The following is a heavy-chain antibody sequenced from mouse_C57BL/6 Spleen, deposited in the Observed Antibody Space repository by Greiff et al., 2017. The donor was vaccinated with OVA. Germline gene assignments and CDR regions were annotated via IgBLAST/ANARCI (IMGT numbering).Heavy chain of an antibody. J-gene: IGHJ2*01. CDR3: ARSPGSSSIYFDY. CDR2: IYPGSGST. D-gene: IGHD1-1*01. V-gene: IGHV1-55*01. CDR1: GYTFTSYW. Sequence: QVQLQQSGAELVKPGASVKMSCKASGYTFTSYWITWVKQRPGQGLEWIGDIYPGSGSTNYNEKFKSKATLTVDTSSSTAYMQLSSLTSEDSAVYYCARSPGSSSIYFDYWGQGTTLTVSS.